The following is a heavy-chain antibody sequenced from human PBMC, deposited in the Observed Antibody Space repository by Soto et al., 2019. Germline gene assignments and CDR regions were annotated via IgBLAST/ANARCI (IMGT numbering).Heavy chain of an antibody. J-gene: IGHJ4*02. V-gene: IGHV3-33*01. CDR3: ATDPVRGLQFPPAY. Sequence: QVQLVESGGGVVQPGRSLRLSCAASGFTFSNYGMHCVRQAPGKGLEWMAVIWYDGSNKYYADSVKGRFTIYRDNSKTTLYLPMNSLPTEDTAVYYCATDPVRGLQFPPAYGGRGTLLTVPS. CDR1: GFTFSNYG. CDR2: IWYDGSNK. D-gene: IGHD5-12*01.